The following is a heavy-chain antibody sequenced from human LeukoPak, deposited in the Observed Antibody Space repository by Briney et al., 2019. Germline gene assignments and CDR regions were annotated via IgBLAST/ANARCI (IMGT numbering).Heavy chain of an antibody. CDR3: ARADYSNQDY. CDR1: GGSISSGSYY. CDR2: IYTSEST. D-gene: IGHD4-11*01. Sequence: SETLSLTCTVSGGSISSGSYYWSWIRQPARKGLEWIGRIYTSESTNYNPSLKSRVTISVDTSKNQFSLKLSSVTAADTAVYYCARADYSNQDYWGQGTLVTVSS. V-gene: IGHV4-61*02. J-gene: IGHJ4*02.